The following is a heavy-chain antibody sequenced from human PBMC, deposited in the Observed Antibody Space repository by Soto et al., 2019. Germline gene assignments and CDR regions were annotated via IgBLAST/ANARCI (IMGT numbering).Heavy chain of an antibody. CDR2: IIPIFGTA. D-gene: IGHD7-27*01. CDR1: GGTFSSYA. CDR3: AIDLTHPSYSDY. V-gene: IGHV1-69*06. J-gene: IGHJ4*02. Sequence: SVKVYCKASGGTFSSYAISWVRQAPGQGLEWMGGIIPIFGTANYAQKFQGRVTITADKSTSTAYMELSSLRSEDTAVYYCAIDLTHPSYSDYPGPATLVTVSS.